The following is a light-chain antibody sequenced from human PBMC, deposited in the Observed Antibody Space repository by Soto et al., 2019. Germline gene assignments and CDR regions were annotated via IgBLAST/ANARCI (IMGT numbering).Light chain of an antibody. V-gene: IGKV1-5*01. J-gene: IGKJ1*01. Sequence: DIQMTQSPSTLSASVGDRVTITCRASQSISSWLAWYQQKPGKAPKLLIYDSSSLESGVPSRFSGSGSATELTLTISSLHPDDFATYYCPQYNSHSLWTSGQGPKVDIK. CDR2: DSS. CDR3: PQYNSHSLWT. CDR1: QSISSW.